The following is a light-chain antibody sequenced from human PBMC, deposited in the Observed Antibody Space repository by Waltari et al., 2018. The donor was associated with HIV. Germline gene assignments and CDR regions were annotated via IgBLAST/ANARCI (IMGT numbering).Light chain of an antibody. J-gene: IGLJ1*01. CDR1: SSDVGGYTS. Sequence: QSALTQPRSVSGSPGQSVTISCTGTSSDVGGYTSVTRYQQHPGKAPKLLIYEVSKWPSGGPDLFSGSKSGNTASLTISGLRADDEADYYCCSYGGTYNVFGTGAKVTIL. CDR3: CSYGGTYNV. V-gene: IGLV2-11*01. CDR2: EVS.